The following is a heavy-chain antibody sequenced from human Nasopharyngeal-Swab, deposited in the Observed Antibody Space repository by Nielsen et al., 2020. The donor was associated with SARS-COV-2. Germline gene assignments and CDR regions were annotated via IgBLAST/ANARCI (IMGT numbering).Heavy chain of an antibody. Sequence: GGSLRLSCAASGFTFSSYAMHWVRQAPGKGLEWVAVISYDGSNKYYADSVKGRFTISRDNSKNTLYLQMNSLRAEDTAVYYCARRAVVAALYNWFGPWGQGTLVTVSS. J-gene: IGHJ5*02. V-gene: IGHV3-30-3*01. CDR1: GFTFSSYA. D-gene: IGHD2-15*01. CDR2: ISYDGSNK. CDR3: ARRAVVAALYNWFGP.